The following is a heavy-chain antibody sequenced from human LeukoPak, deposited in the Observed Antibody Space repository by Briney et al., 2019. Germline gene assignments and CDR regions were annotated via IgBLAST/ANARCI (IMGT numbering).Heavy chain of an antibody. Sequence: GGSLRLSCAGSGFPLSSYEMNWLRQAPGKGLEWVSHIDSSGITIYYGDSVKGRFTISRDNAKNSIYLQMDSLRVEDTAIYYCARDSVGDLLDYWGQGTPVTVSS. J-gene: IGHJ4*02. CDR1: GFPLSSYE. V-gene: IGHV3-48*03. D-gene: IGHD4-17*01. CDR3: ARDSVGDLLDY. CDR2: IDSSGITI.